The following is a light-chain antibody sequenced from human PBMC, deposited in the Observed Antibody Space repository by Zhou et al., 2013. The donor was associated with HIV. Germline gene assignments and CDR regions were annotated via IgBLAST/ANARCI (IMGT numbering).Light chain of an antibody. CDR3: QQFNEYPPT. Sequence: IQMTQSPSSLSASVGDRVTITCQASQDISNYLNWYQQNPGKPPRLLIYDASTLQSGVPSRFGASGSGTDFTLTINSMQPEDFATYYCQQFNEYPPTFGQGTRV. CDR2: DAS. CDR1: QDISNY. V-gene: IGKV1D-13*01. J-gene: IGKJ1*01.